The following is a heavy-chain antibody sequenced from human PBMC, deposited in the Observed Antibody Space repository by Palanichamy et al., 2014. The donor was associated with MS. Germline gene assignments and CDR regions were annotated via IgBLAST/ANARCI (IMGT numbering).Heavy chain of an antibody. CDR3: ARDSRVATTPTDY. D-gene: IGHD5-12*01. V-gene: IGHV3-48*02. CDR2: ISSSSSTI. Sequence: NWVRQAPGKGLEWVSYISSSSSTIYYADSVKGRFTISRDNAKNSLYLQMNSLRDEDTAVYYCARDSRVATTPTDYWGQGTLVTVSS. J-gene: IGHJ4*02.